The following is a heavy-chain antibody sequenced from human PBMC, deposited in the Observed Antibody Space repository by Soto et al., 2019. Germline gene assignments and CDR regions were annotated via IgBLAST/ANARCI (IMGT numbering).Heavy chain of an antibody. Sequence: PGGSLRLSCAASGFSFSNAWMNWARQAPGKGLEWVGRIKSETDGGTTDYAAPVKGRFTISRDDSENTLYLQMNSLKAEDTAVYYCTTHLYYYDGSGYKGVPDWGQGTLVTVAS. CDR3: TTHLYYYDGSGYKGVPD. D-gene: IGHD3-22*01. J-gene: IGHJ4*02. V-gene: IGHV3-15*07. CDR2: IKSETDGGTT. CDR1: GFSFSNAW.